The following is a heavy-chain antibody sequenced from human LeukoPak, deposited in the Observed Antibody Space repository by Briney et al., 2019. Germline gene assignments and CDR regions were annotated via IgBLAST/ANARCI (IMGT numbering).Heavy chain of an antibody. V-gene: IGHV4-39*01. D-gene: IGHD2-15*01. J-gene: IGHJ4*02. CDR2: IYYSGST. CDR1: GGSISSSSYY. Sequence: SETLSLTCTVSGGSISSSSYYWGWIRQLPGKGLEWIGSIYYSGSTYYNPSLKSRVTISVDTSKNQFSLKLSSVTAADTAVYYCARQPAFGCSGGSCYSESIDYWGQGTLVTVSS. CDR3: ARQPAFGCSGGSCYSESIDY.